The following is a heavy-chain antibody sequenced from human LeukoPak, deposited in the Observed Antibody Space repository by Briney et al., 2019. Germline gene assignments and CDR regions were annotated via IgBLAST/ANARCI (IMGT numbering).Heavy chain of an antibody. CDR2: IYSGGST. CDR3: ARSPTFLNFDY. J-gene: IGHJ4*02. V-gene: IGHV3-66*02. Sequence: GGSLRLSCAASGFTVSSNYMSWVRQAPGKGLEWVSVIYSGGSTYYADSVKGRFTISRDNSKNTLYLQMNSQRAEDTAVYYCARSPTFLNFDYWGQGTLVTVSS. D-gene: IGHD3-16*01. CDR1: GFTVSSNY.